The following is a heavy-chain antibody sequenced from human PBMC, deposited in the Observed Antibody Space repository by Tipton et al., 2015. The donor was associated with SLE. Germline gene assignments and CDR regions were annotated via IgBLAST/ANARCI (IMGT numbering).Heavy chain of an antibody. J-gene: IGHJ6*03. CDR3: ARVGYPGSGKTWDMDV. CDR2: MYYSGST. CDR1: GGSISSSSYY. D-gene: IGHD3-10*01. V-gene: IGHV4-61*05. Sequence: TLSLTCTVSGGSISSSSYYWGWIRQPPGKGLEWIGYMYYSGSTNYNPSLKSRVTISGDTSKNQFSLHLTSVTAADTAIYYCARVGYPGSGKTWDMDVWGKGITVTVSS.